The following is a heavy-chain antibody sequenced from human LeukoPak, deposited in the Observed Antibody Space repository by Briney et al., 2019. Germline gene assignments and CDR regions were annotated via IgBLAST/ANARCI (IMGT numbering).Heavy chain of an antibody. V-gene: IGHV3-7*01. Sequence: GGSLRLSCAASGFTFSSYWMSWVRQAPGKGLEWVGNIKQDGSEKYYVDSVKGRFTISRDNAKNSLYLQMNSLRAEDAAVYYCARDSGIAVAYSDYWGQGTLVTVSS. CDR1: GFTFSSYW. CDR3: ARDSGIAVAYSDY. J-gene: IGHJ4*02. D-gene: IGHD6-19*01. CDR2: IKQDGSEK.